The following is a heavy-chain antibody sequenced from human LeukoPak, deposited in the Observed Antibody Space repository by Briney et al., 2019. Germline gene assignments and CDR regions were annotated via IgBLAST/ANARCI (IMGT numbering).Heavy chain of an antibody. CDR2: IYYSGST. J-gene: IGHJ4*02. CDR1: GGSISSYY. Sequence: SETLSLNCTVSGGSISSYYWSWIRQPPGKGLEWIGYIYYSGSTNYNPSLKSRVTISVDTSKNQFYLKLSSVTAADTAVYYCARGGMTTVTPFYFDYWGQGTLVTVSS. V-gene: IGHV4-59*01. D-gene: IGHD4-17*01. CDR3: ARGGMTTVTPFYFDY.